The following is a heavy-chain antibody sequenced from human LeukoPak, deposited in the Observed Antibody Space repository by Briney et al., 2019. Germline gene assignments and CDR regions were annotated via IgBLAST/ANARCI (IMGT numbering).Heavy chain of an antibody. CDR3: ARNTPLIYFDY. V-gene: IGHV4-30-4*08. CDR1: GGSISSGDYY. CDR2: INHSGST. Sequence: SQTLSLTCTVSGGSISSGDYYWSWIRQPPGKGLEWIGEINHSGSTNYNPSLKSRVTISVDTSKNQFSLKLSSVTAADTAVYYCARNTPLIYFDYWGQGTLVTVSS. D-gene: IGHD3-16*01. J-gene: IGHJ4*02.